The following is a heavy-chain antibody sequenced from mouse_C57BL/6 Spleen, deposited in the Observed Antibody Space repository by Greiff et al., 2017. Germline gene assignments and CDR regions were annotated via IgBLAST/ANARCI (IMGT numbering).Heavy chain of an antibody. CDR3: ARDPDGYFDV. J-gene: IGHJ1*03. CDR2: IYPRSGNT. CDR1: GYTFTSYG. Sequence: VKLVESGAELARPGASVKLSCKASGYTFTSYGISWVKQRTGQGLEWIGEIYPRSGNTYYNEKFKGKATLTADKSSSTAYMELRSLTSEDSAVYFCARDPDGYFDVWGTGTTVTVSS. V-gene: IGHV1-81*01.